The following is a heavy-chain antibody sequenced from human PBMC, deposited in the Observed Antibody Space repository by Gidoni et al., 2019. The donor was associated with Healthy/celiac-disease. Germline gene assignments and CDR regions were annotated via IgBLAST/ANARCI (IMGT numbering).Heavy chain of an antibody. CDR1: GFTFSSYA. CDR3: AKENDFWSGYPDY. Sequence: EVQLLESGGGLVQPGGSLRLSCAAPGFTFSSYARSWVRQAPGKGLGWVSAISGSGGSTYYADSVKGRFTISRDNSKNTLYLQMNSLRAEDTAVYYCAKENDFWSGYPDYWGQGTLVTVSS. V-gene: IGHV3-23*01. CDR2: ISGSGGST. D-gene: IGHD3-3*01. J-gene: IGHJ4*02.